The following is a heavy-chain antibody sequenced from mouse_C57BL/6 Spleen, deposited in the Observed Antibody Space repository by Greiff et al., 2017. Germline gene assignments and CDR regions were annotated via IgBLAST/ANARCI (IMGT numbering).Heavy chain of an antibody. V-gene: IGHV2-2*01. CDR3: ARSPLITHGYFDV. CDR2: IWSGGST. J-gene: IGHJ1*03. CDR1: GFSLTSYG. Sequence: QVQLKQSGPGLVQPSQSLSITCTVSGFSLTSYGVHWVRQSPGKGLEWLGVIWSGGSTDYNAAFISRLSISKDNSKSQVFFKMNSLQADDTAIYYCARSPLITHGYFDVWGTGTTVTVSS. D-gene: IGHD1-1*01.